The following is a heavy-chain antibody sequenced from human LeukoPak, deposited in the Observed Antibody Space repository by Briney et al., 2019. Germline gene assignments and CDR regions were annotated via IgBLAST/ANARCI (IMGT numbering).Heavy chain of an antibody. CDR1: DDSISSSDYY. CDR3: ARHGGSGAPDN. Sequence: SETLSLTCTVSDDSISSSDYYWDWIRQPPGKGLEWIGSIYYTGSTHYNPSHKSRVTISVDTSKNHFSLKLNSVTATDTAVYYCARHGGSGAPDNWGQGTLVTVSS. V-gene: IGHV4-39*01. D-gene: IGHD3-10*01. J-gene: IGHJ4*02. CDR2: IYYTGST.